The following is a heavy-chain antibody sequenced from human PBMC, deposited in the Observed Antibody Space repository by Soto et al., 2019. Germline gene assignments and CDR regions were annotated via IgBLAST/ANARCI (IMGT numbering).Heavy chain of an antibody. D-gene: IGHD5-18*01. J-gene: IGHJ6*02. CDR3: AHCPWGYIYRTDYYYYYGMDV. Sequence: QITLKESGPTLVKPTQTLTLTCTFSGFSLSTSGVGVGWIRQPPGKPLEGLALIYWNDDKRYSPSLKRRLTITKDTSKNQVVLTMTDMDPVDTATYYCAHCPWGYIYRTDYYYYYGMDVWGQGTTVTVSS. CDR2: IYWNDDK. V-gene: IGHV2-5*01. CDR1: GFSLSTSGVG.